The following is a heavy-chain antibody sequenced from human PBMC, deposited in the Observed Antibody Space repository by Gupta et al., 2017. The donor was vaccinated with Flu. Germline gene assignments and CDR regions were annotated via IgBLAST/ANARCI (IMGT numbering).Heavy chain of an antibody. V-gene: IGHV3-11*01. J-gene: IGHJ5*01. CDR3: ARDGYGDFASFWFES. D-gene: IGHD4-17*01. Sequence: ESVRGRFTISRDNGHNSLYLQMNSLRADDTAIYYCARDGYGDFASFWFESWGQGTLVTVSS.